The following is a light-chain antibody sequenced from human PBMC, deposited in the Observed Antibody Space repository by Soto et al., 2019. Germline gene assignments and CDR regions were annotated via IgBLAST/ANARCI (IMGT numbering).Light chain of an antibody. J-gene: IGKJ4*01. CDR1: QSISSY. CDR2: DVS. CDR3: QKRVNGPT. V-gene: IGKV3-11*01. Sequence: EIVLTQSPATLSLSPGERATLSCRASQSISSYLGWYQQKPGQAPRLLIYDVSKRATGIPARFSGSGSGTDFTLTISSLEPEDFAVYYCQKRVNGPTFGGGPKVETK.